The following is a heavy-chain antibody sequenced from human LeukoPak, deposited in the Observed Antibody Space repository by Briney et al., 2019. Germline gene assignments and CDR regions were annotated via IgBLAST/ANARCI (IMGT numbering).Heavy chain of an antibody. V-gene: IGHV1-2*06. CDR1: GCTFTGYY. Sequence: GASVTDSCQACGCTFTGYYMHGVRQAPGQGLAWMGLINSNSGGTNYAQKLQGRVTMPQNTSISTPYMELSRLRSDKTAPYYLAKAPSTIAAAGEADYWGQGALVTVSS. CDR2: INSNSGGT. CDR3: AKAPSTIAAAGEADY. D-gene: IGHD6-13*01. J-gene: IGHJ4*02.